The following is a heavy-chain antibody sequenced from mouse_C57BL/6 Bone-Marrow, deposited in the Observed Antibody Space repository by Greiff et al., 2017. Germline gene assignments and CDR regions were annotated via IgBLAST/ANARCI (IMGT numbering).Heavy chain of an antibody. J-gene: IGHJ4*01. Sequence: DVKLVESGGGLVQPGESLKLSCESNEYEFPSHDMSWVRKTPEKRLELVAAINSDGGSTYYPDTMERRFIISRDNTKKTLYLQMSSLRSEDTALYYCARRLRGPTPYYYAMDYWGQGTSVTVSS. CDR3: ARRLRGPTPYYYAMDY. CDR2: INSDGGST. V-gene: IGHV5-2*03. D-gene: IGHD2-12*01. CDR1: EYEFPSHD.